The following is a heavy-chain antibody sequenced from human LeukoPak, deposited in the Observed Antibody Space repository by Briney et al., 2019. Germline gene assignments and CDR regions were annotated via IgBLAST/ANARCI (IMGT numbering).Heavy chain of an antibody. D-gene: IGHD5-12*01. V-gene: IGHV4-34*01. Sequence: SETLSLTCGVSGGAFSGYYWSWIRQAPGKGLEWIGEMIHSGSSNYNPSLRSRVTISGDTSKNQFSLKLSSLTAADTAVYYCARGSIVATILGGLHGTTAFDFWGQGILVTVSS. CDR3: ARGSIVATILGGLHGTTAFDF. CDR2: MIHSGSS. J-gene: IGHJ4*02. CDR1: GGAFSGYY.